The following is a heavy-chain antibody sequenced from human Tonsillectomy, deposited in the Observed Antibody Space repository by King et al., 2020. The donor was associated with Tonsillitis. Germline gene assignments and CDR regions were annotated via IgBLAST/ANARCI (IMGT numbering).Heavy chain of an antibody. CDR1: GFTFSSYP. Sequence: VQLVESGGGVVQPGRFLRLSCAASGFTFSSYPMHWVRQAPGKGLEWVAVISYDGSNKYYADSVKGRFTISRDNSKNTLFLQMSSLRGEDTAVYYCASDSLASESGPSWYDPFDYWRPRPLVTVSS. V-gene: IGHV3-30*03. CDR3: ASDSLASESGPSWYDPFDY. J-gene: IGHJ4*02. D-gene: IGHD6-13*01. CDR2: ISYDGSNK.